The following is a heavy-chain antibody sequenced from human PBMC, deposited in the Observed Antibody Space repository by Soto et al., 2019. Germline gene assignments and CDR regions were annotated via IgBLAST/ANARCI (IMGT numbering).Heavy chain of an antibody. CDR3: ARESSIFGSAYYFGY. CDR1: GGSISSGGYY. CDR2: IYYSGST. V-gene: IGHV4-31*01. Sequence: QVQLQESGPGLVKPSQTLSLTCTVSGGSISSGGYYWSWIRQHPGKGLEWIGYIYYSGSTYYNPSLKSLVTISVDTSKNQFSLKLSSVTAADTAVYYCARESSIFGSAYYFGYWGQGTLVTVSS. J-gene: IGHJ4*02. D-gene: IGHD3-3*01.